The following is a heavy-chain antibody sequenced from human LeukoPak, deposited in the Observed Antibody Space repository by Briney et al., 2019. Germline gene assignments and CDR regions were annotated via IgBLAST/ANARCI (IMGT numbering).Heavy chain of an antibody. J-gene: IGHJ4*02. CDR2: IGPDGGTT. CDR1: GFTFYTYG. CDR3: ARGAQLTDY. D-gene: IGHD6-13*01. Sequence: GGSLRLSCAASGFTFYTYGMHWVRQAPGKGLEYVSGIGPDGGTTYYAKSVKGRFTVSRDNSKSMVYLQMGSLTADDMAVYYCARGAQLTDYWGQGTLVTVSS. V-gene: IGHV3-64*01.